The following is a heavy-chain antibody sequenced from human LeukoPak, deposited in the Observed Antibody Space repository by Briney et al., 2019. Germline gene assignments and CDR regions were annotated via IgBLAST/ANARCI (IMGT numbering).Heavy chain of an antibody. Sequence: GGSLRLSCAASGFTFSSYEMNWVRQAPGKGLEWVSYISSSGSTIYYADSVKGRFTISRDNAKNTLYLQMNSLRAEDTAVYYCARGGIADRFDPWGQGTLVTVPS. V-gene: IGHV3-48*03. CDR2: ISSSGSTI. CDR3: ARGGIADRFDP. CDR1: GFTFSSYE. D-gene: IGHD6-13*01. J-gene: IGHJ5*02.